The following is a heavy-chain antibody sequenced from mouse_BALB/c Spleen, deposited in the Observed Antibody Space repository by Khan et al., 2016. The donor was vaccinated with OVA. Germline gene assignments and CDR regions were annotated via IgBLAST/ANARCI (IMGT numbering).Heavy chain of an antibody. V-gene: IGHV2-6-1*01. J-gene: IGHJ4*01. D-gene: IGHD2-12*01. CDR3: ARQPYYRYNIMDY. CDR1: GFSLTNYG. Sequence: QVQLKESGPSLVAPSQTLSITCTISGFSLTNYGVYYVRQPLAKHLQCLVVFWRDSSTPYNSPLKSRLTISKDNSKSQVFLKMNSLQTDDTAVYFCARQPYYRYNIMDYWGQGTSVTVSS. CDR2: FWRDSST.